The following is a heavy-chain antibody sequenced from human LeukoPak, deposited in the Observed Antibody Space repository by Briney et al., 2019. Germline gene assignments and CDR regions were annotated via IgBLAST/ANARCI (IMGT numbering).Heavy chain of an antibody. CDR2: IKQDGSEK. Sequence: GGSLRLSCAASGFTLSGYWMSWVRQAPGKGLEWVANIKQDGSEKYYVDSVKGRFTISRDNAKNSLYLQMNSLRAENTAVYYCARDSHASSWYQDVWGQGTLVTVSS. J-gene: IGHJ4*02. CDR3: ARDSHASSWYQDV. V-gene: IGHV3-7*03. CDR1: GFTLSGYW. D-gene: IGHD6-13*01.